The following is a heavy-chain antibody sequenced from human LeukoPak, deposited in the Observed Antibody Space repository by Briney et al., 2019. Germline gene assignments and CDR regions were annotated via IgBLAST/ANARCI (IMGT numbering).Heavy chain of an antibody. CDR1: GGSISSCY. Sequence: SETLSLTCTVSGGSISSCYWSWIRQPPGKGLEWIGYIYYSGSTNYNPSLKSRVTISVDTSKNQFSLKLSSVTAADTAVYYCARDKFEGTERYYYYMDVWGKGTTVTISS. CDR2: IYYSGST. D-gene: IGHD3-16*01. CDR3: ARDKFEGTERYYYYMDV. J-gene: IGHJ6*03. V-gene: IGHV4-59*01.